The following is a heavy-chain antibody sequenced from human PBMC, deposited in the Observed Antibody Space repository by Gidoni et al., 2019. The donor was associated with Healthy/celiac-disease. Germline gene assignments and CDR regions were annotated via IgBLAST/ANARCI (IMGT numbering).Heavy chain of an antibody. CDR3: ARDQGSGSYYSDY. CDR1: GFTFSSYG. J-gene: IGHJ4*02. D-gene: IGHD1-26*01. Sequence: QVQLVESGGGVVQPGRSLRLSCSASGFTFSSYGMHWVRQAPGKGLEWVAVIWYDGSNKYYADSVKGRFTIFRDNSKNTLYLQMNSLRAEDTAVYYCARDQGSGSYYSDYWGQGTLVTVSS. V-gene: IGHV3-33*01. CDR2: IWYDGSNK.